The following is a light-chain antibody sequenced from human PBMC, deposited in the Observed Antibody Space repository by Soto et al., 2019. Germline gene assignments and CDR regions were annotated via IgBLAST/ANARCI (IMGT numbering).Light chain of an antibody. J-gene: IGKJ1*01. CDR3: QQYGSSPTWT. Sequence: EIVLTQSPATLSLSPKERATLSCRAIQSLSSNFLAWYQQKPGQPPRLLIYDSSTRATGIPDRFSGSGSGTDFILTISRLEPEDFAVYYCQQYGSSPTWTFGEGTKVDIK. CDR2: DSS. V-gene: IGKV3-20*01. CDR1: QSLSSNF.